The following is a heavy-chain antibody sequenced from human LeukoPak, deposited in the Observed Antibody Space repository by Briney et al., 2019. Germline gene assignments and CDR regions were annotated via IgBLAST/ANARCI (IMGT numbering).Heavy chain of an antibody. J-gene: IGHJ4*02. CDR2: ISGSGGST. Sequence: GGSLRLSCAASGFTFSSYAMSWVRQAPGKGLEWVSAISGSGGSTYYADSVKGRFTISRDSSKNTLYLQMNSLRAEDTAVYYCARDPVLLWFGEPSSYFDYWGQGTLVTVSS. CDR1: GFTFSSYA. D-gene: IGHD3-10*01. V-gene: IGHV3-23*01. CDR3: ARDPVLLWFGEPSSYFDY.